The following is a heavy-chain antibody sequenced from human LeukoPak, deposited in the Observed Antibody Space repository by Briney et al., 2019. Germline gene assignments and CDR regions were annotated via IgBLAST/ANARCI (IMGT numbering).Heavy chain of an antibody. Sequence: ASVKVSCKTSGYTFTGYYMHWVRQAPGQGLEWMGWINPNSGGTNYAQKFQGRVTMTRDTSISTAYMELTKLRSDDTAGYYCARYSSGWYFDLWGRGTLVTVSS. CDR3: ARYSSGWYFDL. CDR2: INPNSGGT. V-gene: IGHV1-2*02. CDR1: GYTFTGYY. J-gene: IGHJ2*01. D-gene: IGHD6-19*01.